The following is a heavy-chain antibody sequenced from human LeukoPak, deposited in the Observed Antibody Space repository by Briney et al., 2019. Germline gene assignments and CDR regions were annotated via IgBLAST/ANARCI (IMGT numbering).Heavy chain of an antibody. CDR1: GYPFTNYW. CDR3: ARLRGTVHLNYYDSSGHPVRDAFDI. V-gene: IGHV5-51*01. D-gene: IGHD3-22*01. Sequence: GGSLQISCKGSGYPFTNYWIGGGRQVPGKGREGMGIIYPGESDTKYSPSFRGQVTISADKSISTAYLQWSSLKASETGMYYCARLRGTVHLNYYDSSGHPVRDAFDIWGQGTMVTVSS. CDR2: IYPGESDT. J-gene: IGHJ3*02.